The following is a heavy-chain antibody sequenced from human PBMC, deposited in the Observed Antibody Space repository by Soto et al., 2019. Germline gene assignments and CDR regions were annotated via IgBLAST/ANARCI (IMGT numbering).Heavy chain of an antibody. Sequence: PRLSFAADVFTLNPCAVSWFLQAPGPWLEWVSGISGSGFDTYYADSVKGRFTISRDNSKDTLYLQMTALRVEDTALYYCAKGRGVSLYNYGGGPDNWGQGTLVNVSA. CDR1: VFTLNPCA. CDR2: ISGSGFDT. J-gene: IGHJ4*02. V-gene: IGHV3-23*01. D-gene: IGHD5-18*01. CDR3: AKGRGVSLYNYGGGPDN.